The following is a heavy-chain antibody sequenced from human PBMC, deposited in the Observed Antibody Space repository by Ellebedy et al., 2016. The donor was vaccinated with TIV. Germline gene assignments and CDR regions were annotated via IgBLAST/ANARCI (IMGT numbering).Heavy chain of an antibody. V-gene: IGHV4-34*01. CDR3: ARRPDFWAGSLDY. Sequence: GSLRLXCAVYGGSFSGYYWSWIRQPPGKGLEWIGEINHSGSTNYNPSLKSRVTISVDTSKNQFSLKLSSVTAADTAVYYCARRPDFWAGSLDYWGQGTLVTVSS. CDR1: GGSFSGYY. D-gene: IGHD3/OR15-3a*01. CDR2: INHSGST. J-gene: IGHJ4*02.